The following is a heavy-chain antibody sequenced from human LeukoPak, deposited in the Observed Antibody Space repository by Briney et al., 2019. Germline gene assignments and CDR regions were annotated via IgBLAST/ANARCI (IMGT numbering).Heavy chain of an antibody. CDR3: ARGVVSGRFGNYYYYMDV. V-gene: IGHV4-34*01. Sequence: SETLSLTCAVYGGSFSGHYWTWIRQPPGKGLQWIAEVNDRGSANYNPSLKSRLTISEDKSKNQFSLRLPSVTAADTAVYYCARGVVSGRFGNYYYYMDVWGIGTTVTVSS. CDR1: GGSFSGHY. CDR2: VNDRGSA. D-gene: IGHD3-16*01. J-gene: IGHJ6*03.